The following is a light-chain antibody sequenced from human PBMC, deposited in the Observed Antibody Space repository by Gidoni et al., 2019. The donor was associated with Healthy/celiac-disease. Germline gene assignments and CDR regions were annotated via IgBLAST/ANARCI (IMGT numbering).Light chain of an antibody. V-gene: IGKV3-11*01. CDR1: QSVSSY. Sequence: EIVLTQYPATLSLSPGKRATLPCRASQSVSSYLAWYQQKPGQAPRLLIYDAANRATGIPARFSGSGSGTDFTLTISSLEPEDFAVYYCQQRSNWPKLTFGGGTKVEIK. CDR2: DAA. J-gene: IGKJ4*01. CDR3: QQRSNWPKLT.